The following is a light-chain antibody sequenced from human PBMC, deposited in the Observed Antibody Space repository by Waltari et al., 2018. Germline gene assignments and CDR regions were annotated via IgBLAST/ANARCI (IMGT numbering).Light chain of an antibody. J-gene: IGLJ2*01. V-gene: IGLV2-23*02. CDR3: CSFAGRGFSVI. Sequence: QPALTQPASVSGSPGQSITISCTGPSSDVGKYNLVSWYQQHPGEVPKLMIYEVTKRPSGVSDRFSGSKSGNTASLTISGLQAEDEADYFCCSFAGRGFSVIFGGGTKLTVL. CDR1: SSDVGKYNL. CDR2: EVT.